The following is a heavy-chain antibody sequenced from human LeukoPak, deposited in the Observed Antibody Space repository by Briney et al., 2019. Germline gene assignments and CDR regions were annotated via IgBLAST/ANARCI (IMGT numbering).Heavy chain of an antibody. Sequence: GGSLRLSCAASGFTFNIYAMGWVRQAPGKGLEWVSTVSSGGNIYYADSVQGRFTISRDNSQNTVYLQMDSLRAEDTAIYYCAKESATIWGQGTLVTVSS. CDR1: GFTFNIYA. CDR3: AKESATI. V-gene: IGHV3-23*01. J-gene: IGHJ4*02. D-gene: IGHD5-24*01. CDR2: VSSGGNI.